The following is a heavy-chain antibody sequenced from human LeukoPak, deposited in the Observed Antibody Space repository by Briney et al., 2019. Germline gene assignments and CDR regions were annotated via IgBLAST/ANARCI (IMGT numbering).Heavy chain of an antibody. D-gene: IGHD2-15*01. CDR3: ARRDHFSMDV. V-gene: IGHV3-7*01. Sequence: PGGSLRLSCAASGFIFSNYWMSWVRQAPGKGLEWVANIKPDGSEKYYVGSVKGRFTISRDNAKNSMYLQMNSLRAEDTAVYYCARRDHFSMDVWGQGTSVTVSS. J-gene: IGHJ6*02. CDR2: IKPDGSEK. CDR1: GFIFSNYW.